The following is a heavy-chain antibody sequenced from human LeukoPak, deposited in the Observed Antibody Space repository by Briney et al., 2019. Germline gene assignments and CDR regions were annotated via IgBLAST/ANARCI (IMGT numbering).Heavy chain of an antibody. J-gene: IGHJ6*02. Sequence: GASVKVSCKASGYTFTSYYMHWARQAPGQGLEWMGIINPSGGSTSYAQKFQGRVTMTRDTSTSTVYMELSSLRSEDTAVYYCAREFRSGYDDYYYYYGMDVWGQGTTVTVSS. CDR3: AREFRSGYDDYYYYYGMDV. CDR2: INPSGGST. CDR1: GYTFTSYY. V-gene: IGHV1-46*01. D-gene: IGHD5-12*01.